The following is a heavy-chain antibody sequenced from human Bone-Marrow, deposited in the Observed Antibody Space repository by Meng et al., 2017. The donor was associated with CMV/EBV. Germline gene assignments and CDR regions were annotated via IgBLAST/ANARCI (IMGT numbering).Heavy chain of an antibody. CDR3: ARVIDCSGGTCYSDWFDP. V-gene: IGHV4-31*02. J-gene: IGHJ5*02. CDR1: ISSDCYY. CDR2: IYYSGTT. D-gene: IGHD2-15*01. Sequence: ISSDCYYWSWIRQHPGKGLEWIGYIYYSGTTYNNPSLKSRVAISLDTSKNQFSLNLNSVTAADTAVYYCARVIDCSGGTCYSDWFDPWGQGTLVTVSS.